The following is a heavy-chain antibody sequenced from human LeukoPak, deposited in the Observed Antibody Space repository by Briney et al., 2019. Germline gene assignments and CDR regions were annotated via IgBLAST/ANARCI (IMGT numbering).Heavy chain of an antibody. CDR3: ARDSVTTSGSYLLHFFDY. J-gene: IGHJ4*02. Sequence: ASVKVSCKASGYTFTSYGISWVRQAPGQGLEWMGWISAYNGNTNYAQKLQGRVTMTTDTSTSTAYMELRSLRSDDMAVYYCARDSVTTSGSYLLHFFDYWGQGTLVTVSS. CDR1: GYTFTSYG. V-gene: IGHV1-18*03. CDR2: ISAYNGNT. D-gene: IGHD1-26*01.